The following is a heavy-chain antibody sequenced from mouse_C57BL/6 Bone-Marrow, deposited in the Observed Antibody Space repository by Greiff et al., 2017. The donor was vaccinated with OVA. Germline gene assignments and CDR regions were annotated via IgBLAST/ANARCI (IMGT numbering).Heavy chain of an antibody. J-gene: IGHJ1*03. Sequence: EVQLQQSGGGLVQPGGSMKLSCVASGFTFSNYWMNWVRQSPEKGLEWVAQIRLKSDNYATHYAESVKGRFTISRDDSKSSVYLQMNNLRAEDTGIYYCTGRDWDGYFDVWGTGTTVTVSS. D-gene: IGHD4-1*01. V-gene: IGHV6-3*01. CDR2: IRLKSDNYAT. CDR3: TGRDWDGYFDV. CDR1: GFTFSNYW.